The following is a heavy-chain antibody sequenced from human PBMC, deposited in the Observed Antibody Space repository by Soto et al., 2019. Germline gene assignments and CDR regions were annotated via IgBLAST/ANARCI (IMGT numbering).Heavy chain of an antibody. J-gene: IGHJ4*02. CDR3: ANGTKYCSSGVCSVFDY. CDR2: INWNSGNI. D-gene: IGHD2-8*01. V-gene: IGHV3-9*01. Sequence: EVQVAESGGGSVQPGRSLRLSCEASGFSFDEYAMHWVRQVPGKGLEWVSSINWNSGNIGYADSVRGRFTISRDNAKYSLYLQMNSLRPEVTAFYYCANGTKYCSSGVCSVFDYWGQGTLVTVSS. CDR1: GFSFDEYA.